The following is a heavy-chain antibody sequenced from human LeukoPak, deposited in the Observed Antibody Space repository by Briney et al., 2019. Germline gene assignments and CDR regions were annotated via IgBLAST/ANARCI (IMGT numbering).Heavy chain of an antibody. CDR2: INPNSGGT. CDR3: AQSSGWDSLKY. CDR1: GHTFTGYY. D-gene: IGHD6-19*01. V-gene: IGHV1-2*02. Sequence: ASVKVSCKASGHTFTGYYMHWVRQAPGQGLEWMGWINPNSGGTNHAQKFQGRVSMTRDTSISTAYMELSRLRSDDTAVYYCAQSSGWDSLKYWGQGSLVTVSS. J-gene: IGHJ4*02.